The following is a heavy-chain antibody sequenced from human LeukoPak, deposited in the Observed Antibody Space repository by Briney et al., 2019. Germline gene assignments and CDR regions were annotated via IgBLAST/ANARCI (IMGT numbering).Heavy chain of an antibody. CDR3: AKDGAAVAGCFDY. CDR2: ISYDGSNK. J-gene: IGHJ4*02. Sequence: GGSLRLSCAASGFTFSSYGMHWVRQAPGKGLEWVAVISYDGSNKYYADSMKGRFTISRDNSKNTLYLQMNSLRAEDTAVYYCAKDGAAVAGCFDYWGQGTLVTVSS. CDR1: GFTFSSYG. D-gene: IGHD6-19*01. V-gene: IGHV3-30*18.